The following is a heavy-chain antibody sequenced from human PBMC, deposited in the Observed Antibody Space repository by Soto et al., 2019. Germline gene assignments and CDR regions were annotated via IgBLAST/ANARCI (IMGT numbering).Heavy chain of an antibody. CDR3: ARVGPWVKYYHDSSPYNFATWFDT. CDR1: CYSSISGYY. D-gene: IGHD3-22*01. J-gene: IGHJ5*02. CDR2: IYHGGST. V-gene: IGHV4-38-2*02. Sequence: TLSLTXSFSCYSSISGYYLGCLLQPPGKGLEWIVIIYHGGSTYYNPSLNSRVTLSIDMTNNHVSLILNSVTAAETAVYYCARVGPWVKYYHDSSPYNFATWFDTWGQGTLVTVYS.